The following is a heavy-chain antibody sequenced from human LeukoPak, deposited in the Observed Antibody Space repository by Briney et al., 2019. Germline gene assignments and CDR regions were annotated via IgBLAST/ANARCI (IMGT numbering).Heavy chain of an antibody. CDR2: IIPIFGTA. Sequence: ASVKVSCKASGYTFTSYDINWVRQATGQGLEWMGGIIPIFGTANYAQKFQGRVTITADESTSTAYMELSSLRSEDTAVYYCKIGDTDYYFDYWGQGTLVTVSS. CDR1: GYTFTSYD. J-gene: IGHJ4*02. V-gene: IGHV1-69*13. D-gene: IGHD5-18*01. CDR3: KIGDTDYYFDY.